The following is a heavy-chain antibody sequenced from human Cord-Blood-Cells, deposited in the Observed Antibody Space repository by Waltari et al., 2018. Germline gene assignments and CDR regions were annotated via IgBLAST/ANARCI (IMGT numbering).Heavy chain of an antibody. J-gene: IGHJ4*02. D-gene: IGHD3-10*01. CDR1: GFTFDDYA. CDR2: ISWNSGSI. Sequence: EVQLVESGGGLVQPGRSLRLSCAASGFTFDDYAMHWVRQAPGKGLEWFSGISWNSGSIGYADSVKGRFTISRDNAKNSLYLQMNSLRAEDTALYYCAKDPLHGSGSYFDYWGQGTLVTVSS. V-gene: IGHV3-9*01. CDR3: AKDPLHGSGSYFDY.